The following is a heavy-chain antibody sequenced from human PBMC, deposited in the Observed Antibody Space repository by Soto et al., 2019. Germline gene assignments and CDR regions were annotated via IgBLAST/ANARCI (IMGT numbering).Heavy chain of an antibody. V-gene: IGHV3-30*18. CDR1: GFIFRSYG. Sequence: QVQLVESGGGVVQPGKSLRLSCAATGFIFRSYGVHWVRQAPGKGLEWVAVISHDGTNAYYADAVNGRFTISRDNAKNTVYLQLNSLRAECTAVYYCAKQGIEVAGTDYFDYWGQGALVTVAS. CDR3: AKQGIEVAGTDYFDY. D-gene: IGHD6-19*01. J-gene: IGHJ4*02. CDR2: ISHDGTNA.